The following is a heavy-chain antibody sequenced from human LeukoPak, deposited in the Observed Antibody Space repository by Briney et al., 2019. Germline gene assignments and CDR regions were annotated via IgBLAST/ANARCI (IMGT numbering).Heavy chain of an antibody. Sequence: SQTLSLTCTVSGGSISSGGYYWSWIRQHPGKGLEWIGYIYYSGSTYYNPSLKSRVTISVDTSKNQFSLKLSSVTAADTAVYYCARGEGYSSSSGWFDPWGQGTLVTAYS. CDR1: GGSISSGGYY. CDR2: IYYSGST. D-gene: IGHD6-6*01. J-gene: IGHJ5*02. CDR3: ARGEGYSSSSGWFDP. V-gene: IGHV4-31*03.